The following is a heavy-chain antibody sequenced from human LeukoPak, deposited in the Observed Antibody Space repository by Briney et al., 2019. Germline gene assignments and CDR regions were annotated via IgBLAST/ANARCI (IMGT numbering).Heavy chain of an antibody. V-gene: IGHV4-59*01. CDR1: GGSINSYY. CDR3: ARERGVWGGYYDSSGSDDAFDI. Sequence: PSETLSLTCTVSGGSINSYYWSWTRQPPGKGLECIGHIYYTGSTYYNPSLKSRVTISVDTSKNQFSLKLSSVTAADTAVYYCARERGVWGGYYDSSGSDDAFDIWGQGTMVTVSS. J-gene: IGHJ3*02. D-gene: IGHD3-22*01. CDR2: IYYTGST.